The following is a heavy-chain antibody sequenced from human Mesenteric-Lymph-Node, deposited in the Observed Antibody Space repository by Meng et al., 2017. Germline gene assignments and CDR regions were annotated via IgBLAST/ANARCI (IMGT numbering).Heavy chain of an antibody. Sequence: GESLKISCAASGFTFSSYWMSWVRQAPGKGLEWVSSISSSSSYIYYADSVKGRFTISRDNAKNSLYLQMNSLRAEDTAVYYCARGTGLDCVDPWGQGTLVTVSS. V-gene: IGHV3-21*01. CDR1: GFTFSSYW. D-gene: IGHD3/OR15-3a*01. CDR3: ARGTGLDCVDP. CDR2: ISSSSSYI. J-gene: IGHJ5*02.